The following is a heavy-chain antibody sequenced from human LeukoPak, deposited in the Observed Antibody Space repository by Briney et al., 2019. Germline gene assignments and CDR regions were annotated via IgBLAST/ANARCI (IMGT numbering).Heavy chain of an antibody. D-gene: IGHD1-14*01. Sequence: GGSLRLSCAASGFTFSRSAMTWVRQTPGKGLDWVSSISSSGNTYYADSVKGRFTISRENSKNMMYLQMNSLRGEDTAVYYCVKGRISEDGLDFWGQGTLVAVSS. CDR1: GFTFSRSA. V-gene: IGHV3-23*01. CDR2: ISSSGNT. CDR3: VKGRISEDGLDF. J-gene: IGHJ4*02.